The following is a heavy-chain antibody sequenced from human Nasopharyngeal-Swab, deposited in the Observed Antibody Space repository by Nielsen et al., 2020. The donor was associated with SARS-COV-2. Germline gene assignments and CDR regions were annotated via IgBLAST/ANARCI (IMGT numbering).Heavy chain of an antibody. D-gene: IGHD5-24*01. Sequence: ASVKVSCKASGYTFTSYAMHWVRQAPGQGLEWMGWINPNSGGTNYAQKFQGRVTMTRDTSISTAYMELSRLRSDDTAVYYCASSSMADDAFDIWGQGTMVTVSS. CDR3: ASSSMADDAFDI. J-gene: IGHJ3*02. V-gene: IGHV1-2*02. CDR2: INPNSGGT. CDR1: GYTFTSYA.